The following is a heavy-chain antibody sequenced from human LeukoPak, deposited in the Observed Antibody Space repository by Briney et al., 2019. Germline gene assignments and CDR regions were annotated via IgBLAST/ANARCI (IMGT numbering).Heavy chain of an antibody. CDR1: GYTFTSYG. D-gene: IGHD3-9*01. CDR2: ISAYNGNT. Sequence: ASVKVPCKASGYTFTSYGISWVRQAPGQGLEWMGWISAYNGNTNYAQKLQGRVTMTTDTSTSTAYMELRSLRSDDTAVYYCARYDILTGDTAIYYYYYYGMDVWGQGTTVTVSS. CDR3: ARYDILTGDTAIYYYYYYGMDV. V-gene: IGHV1-18*01. J-gene: IGHJ6*02.